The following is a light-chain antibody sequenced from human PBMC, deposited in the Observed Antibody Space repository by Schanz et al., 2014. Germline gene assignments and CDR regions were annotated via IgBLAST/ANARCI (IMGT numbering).Light chain of an antibody. J-gene: IGLJ3*02. V-gene: IGLV1-44*01. CDR2: RNN. Sequence: QSVLTQPPSASGTPGQRVTISCSGSISNIGSNTVNWYQQVPGTAPKLLIYRNNQRPSGVPDRFSGSKSGTSASLAISGLQSEDEADYYCAAWDDSLNGRGVFGGGTKLTVL. CDR1: ISNIGSNT. CDR3: AAWDDSLNGRGV.